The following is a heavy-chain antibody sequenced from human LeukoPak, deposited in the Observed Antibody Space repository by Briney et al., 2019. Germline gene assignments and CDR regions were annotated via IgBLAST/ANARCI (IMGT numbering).Heavy chain of an antibody. Sequence: HPGGSLRLSCAASGFGFSDYWMHWVRQVPGRGPVWVSHISIDGSYTDYADSVKGRFTISRDNAKNTLYLEMNSLRAEDTAVYYCLFASGSYYTAFHYWGPGTLVTVSS. CDR3: LFASGSYYTAFHY. CDR2: ISIDGSYT. J-gene: IGHJ4*02. V-gene: IGHV3-74*01. CDR1: GFGFSDYW. D-gene: IGHD3-10*01.